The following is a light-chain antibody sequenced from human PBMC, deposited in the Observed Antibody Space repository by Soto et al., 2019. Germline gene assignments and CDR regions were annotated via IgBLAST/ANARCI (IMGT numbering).Light chain of an antibody. CDR2: DVS. J-gene: IGLJ2*01. V-gene: IGLV2-14*03. CDR3: SSYTTTSTRVV. CDR1: SSDAGGYNY. Sequence: QSALTQPASVSGSPGQSITISCTGTSSDAGGYNYVSWYQQYPGKAPKVMIYDVSKRPSGVSNRFSGSKSGNTASLTISGLQVEDEADYYCSSYTTTSTRVVFGGGTKVTVL.